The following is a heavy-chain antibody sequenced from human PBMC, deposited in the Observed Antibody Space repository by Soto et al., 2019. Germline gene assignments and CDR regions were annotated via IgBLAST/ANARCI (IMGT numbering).Heavy chain of an antibody. Sequence: GGSLRLSCAASGFTFSSYAMSWVRQAPGKGLEWVSAISGSGGSTYYADSVKGRFTISRDNSKNTLYLQMNSLRAEDTAVYYCAKCSYLGAAAGTCPFTFQHWGQGTLVTVSS. D-gene: IGHD6-13*01. CDR2: ISGSGGST. V-gene: IGHV3-23*01. CDR1: GFTFSSYA. CDR3: AKCSYLGAAAGTCPFTFQH. J-gene: IGHJ1*01.